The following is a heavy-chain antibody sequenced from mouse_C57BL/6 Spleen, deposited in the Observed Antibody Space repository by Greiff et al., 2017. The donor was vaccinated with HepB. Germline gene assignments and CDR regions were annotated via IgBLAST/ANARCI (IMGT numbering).Heavy chain of an antibody. CDR2: IYPGSGST. CDR3: ARSPYYYGSSCYFDY. V-gene: IGHV1-55*01. CDR1: GYTFTSYW. J-gene: IGHJ2*01. Sequence: VKLQQPGAELVKPGASVKMSCKASGYTFTSYWITWVKQRPGQGLEWIGDIYPGSGSTNYNEKFKSKATLTVDSSSSTAYMQLSSLTSEDSAVYYCARSPYYYGSSCYFDYWGQGTTLTVSS. D-gene: IGHD1-1*01.